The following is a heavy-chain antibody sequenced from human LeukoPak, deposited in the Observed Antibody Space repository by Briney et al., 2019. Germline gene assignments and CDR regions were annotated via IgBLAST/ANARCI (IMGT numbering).Heavy chain of an antibody. J-gene: IGHJ3*02. V-gene: IGHV3-30-3*01. Sequence: PGRSLRLSCAASGFTFSNYFMHWVRQAPGKGLEWVADIASDGSHTFYVESVKGRFTISRDNSKNTLYLQMNSLGPEDTAVYFCARERQDTVIHSGAFDIWGQGIMVTVSS. CDR3: ARERQDTVIHSGAFDI. D-gene: IGHD2-21*02. CDR2: IASDGSHT. CDR1: GFTFSNYF.